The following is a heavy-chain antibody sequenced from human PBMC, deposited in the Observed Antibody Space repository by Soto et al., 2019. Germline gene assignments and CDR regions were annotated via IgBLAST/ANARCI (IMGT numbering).Heavy chain of an antibody. D-gene: IGHD2-8*01. CDR3: VSQRTSVLTQAYFDY. CDR2: VYYRGRS. V-gene: IGHV4-39*01. CDR1: GGSVSNSNYY. J-gene: IGHJ4*02. Sequence: SETLSLTCTVSGGSVSNSNYYWGWIRQSPGKGLELIGSVYYRGRSYSKSSVKSRVTISVDTSKNQFSLNLNSVTASDTAVYFCVSQRTSVLTQAYFDYWGPGALVTVS.